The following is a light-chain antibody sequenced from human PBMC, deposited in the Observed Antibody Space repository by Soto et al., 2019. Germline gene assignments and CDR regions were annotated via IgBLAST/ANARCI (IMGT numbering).Light chain of an antibody. CDR2: EVS. CDR1: SSDVGGYNF. J-gene: IGLJ1*01. V-gene: IGLV2-8*01. CDR3: SSYAATVYV. Sequence: QSVLTQPPSASGSPGQSVTISCTGTSSDVGGYNFVSWFQQHTGKVPKLIMYEVSKRPSGVPDRFSGSKSGNTASLFISWLKADDEADYYCSSYAATVYVFGTGTKVTV.